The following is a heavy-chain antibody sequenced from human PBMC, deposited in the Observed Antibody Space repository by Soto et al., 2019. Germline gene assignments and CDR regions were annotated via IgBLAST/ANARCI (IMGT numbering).Heavy chain of an antibody. Sequence: SETLSLTCTVSGGSISSSSYYWGWIRQPPGKGLEWIGSIYYSGSTYYNPSLKSRVTISVDTSKNQFSLKLSSVTAADTAVYYCARLVSLWGSSWYFDYWGQGTLVTVSS. V-gene: IGHV4-39*01. CDR1: GGSISSSSYY. CDR3: ARLVSLWGSSWYFDY. J-gene: IGHJ4*02. D-gene: IGHD6-13*01. CDR2: IYYSGST.